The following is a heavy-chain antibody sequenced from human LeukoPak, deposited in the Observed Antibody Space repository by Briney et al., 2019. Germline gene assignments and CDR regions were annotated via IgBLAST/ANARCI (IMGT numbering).Heavy chain of an antibody. Sequence: GESLKISSQASGYSFNTYWIGWVRHMPGKGLEWMGIIIPGDSDPRYSPSFQGRATISADRSISTAYLQWSSLKASDTAMYYCARHGVGSSWFGFDFWGQGTLVTVSS. CDR1: GYSFNTYW. CDR2: IIPGDSDP. J-gene: IGHJ4*02. V-gene: IGHV5-51*01. CDR3: ARHGVGSSWFGFDF. D-gene: IGHD6-13*01.